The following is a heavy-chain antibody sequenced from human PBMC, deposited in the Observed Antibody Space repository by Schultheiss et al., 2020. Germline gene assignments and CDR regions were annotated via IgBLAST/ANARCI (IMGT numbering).Heavy chain of an antibody. CDR1: GGSISSYY. V-gene: IGHV4-59*12. CDR2: IYYSGST. CDR3: ARDRVVVPAAMAFYYYYYMDV. Sequence: SQTLSLTCTVSGGSISSYYWSWIRQPPGKGLEWIGYIYYSGSTNYNPSLKSRVTISVDTSKNQFSLKLSSVTAADTAVYYCARDRVVVPAAMAFYYYYYMDVWGKGTT. J-gene: IGHJ6*03. D-gene: IGHD2-2*01.